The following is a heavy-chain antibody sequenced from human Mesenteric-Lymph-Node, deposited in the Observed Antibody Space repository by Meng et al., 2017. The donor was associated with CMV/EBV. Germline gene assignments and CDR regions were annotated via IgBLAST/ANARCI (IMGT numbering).Heavy chain of an antibody. V-gene: IGHV3-30*04. CDR3: ARGYSSRLFHERNCAFDL. CDR2: ISHDGRMT. CDR1: GFPFSSYI. J-gene: IGHJ3*01. Sequence: GGSLRLSCVASGFPFSSYIIHWVRQAPGKGLDWVGVISHDGRMTNYADSVKGRFTISRDNAKNTLYLQMNSLRAEDTAVYYCARGYSSRLFHERNCAFDLWGHGTMVTVSS. D-gene: IGHD2-2*01.